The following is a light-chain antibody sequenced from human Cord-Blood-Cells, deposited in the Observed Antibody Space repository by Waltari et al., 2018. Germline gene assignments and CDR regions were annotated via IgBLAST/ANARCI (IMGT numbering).Light chain of an antibody. CDR2: WAS. V-gene: IGKV4-1*01. Sequence: DIVMTQSTDSLAVSLGERATINRKSRQSVLYSSNNKNYLAWYQQKPGQPPKLLIYWASTRESGVPDRFSGSGSVTDFTLTISSLQAEDVAVYYCQQYYSTPYTFGQGTKLEIK. J-gene: IGKJ2*01. CDR3: QQYYSTPYT. CDR1: QSVLYSSNNKNY.